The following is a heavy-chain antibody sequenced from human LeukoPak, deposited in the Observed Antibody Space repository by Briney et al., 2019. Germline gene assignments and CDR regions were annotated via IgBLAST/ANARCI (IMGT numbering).Heavy chain of an antibody. CDR3: ARDFVYYDFWSGYFDY. CDR2: ISYDGSNK. Sequence: GGSLRLSCAASGFTFSSCAMHWVRQAPGKGLEWVAVISYDGSNKYHADSVKGRFTISRDNSKNTLYLQMNSLRAEDTAVYYCARDFVYYDFWSGYFDYWGQGTLVTVSS. CDR1: GFTFSSCA. D-gene: IGHD3-3*01. J-gene: IGHJ4*02. V-gene: IGHV3-30*04.